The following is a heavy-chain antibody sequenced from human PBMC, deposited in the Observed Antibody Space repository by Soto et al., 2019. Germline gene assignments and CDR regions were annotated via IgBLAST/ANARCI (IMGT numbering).Heavy chain of an antibody. CDR2: IYYSGST. V-gene: IGHV4-31*03. CDR1: GGSISSGGYY. J-gene: IGHJ6*02. CDR3: ASTSIAAAGRGYYYYGMDV. Sequence: PSETLSLTCTVSGGSISSGGYYWSWIHQHPGKGLEWIGYIYYSGSTYYTPSLKSRVTISVDTSKNQFSLKLSSVTAADTAVYYCASTSIAAAGRGYYYYGMDVRGQGTTVTVSS. D-gene: IGHD6-13*01.